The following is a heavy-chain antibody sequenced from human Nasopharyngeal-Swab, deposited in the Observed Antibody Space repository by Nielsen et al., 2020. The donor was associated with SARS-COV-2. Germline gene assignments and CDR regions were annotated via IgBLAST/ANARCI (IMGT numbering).Heavy chain of an antibody. J-gene: IGHJ4*02. CDR1: GGSIAGSTYY. CDR3: ATTAGY. CDR2: IYYSGST. Sequence: SETLSLTCTVSGGSIAGSTYYWGWVRQFPGKGLEWIGSIYYSGSTYYNPSLTSRVPISVDTSKNQFSLKLSSVTASDTAVYYCATTAGYWGQGTLVTVSS. V-gene: IGHV4-39*01.